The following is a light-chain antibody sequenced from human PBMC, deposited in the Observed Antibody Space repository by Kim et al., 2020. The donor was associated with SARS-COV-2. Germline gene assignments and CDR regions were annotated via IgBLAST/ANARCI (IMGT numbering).Light chain of an antibody. Sequence: EVVLTQSPGILSLSPGERATLSCRASQSVSSNYLAWYQQKPGQAPRLLICGASSRATGIPDRFSGSGSGTDFTLTISRLEPEDFAVYYCQQYGLSLTFGGGTKLEI. V-gene: IGKV3-20*01. J-gene: IGKJ4*01. CDR2: GAS. CDR3: QQYGLSLT. CDR1: QSVSSNY.